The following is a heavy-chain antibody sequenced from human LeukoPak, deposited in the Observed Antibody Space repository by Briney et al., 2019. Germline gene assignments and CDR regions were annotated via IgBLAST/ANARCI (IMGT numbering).Heavy chain of an antibody. CDR2: ISGSGGST. Sequence: GGSLRLSCAASGFTFSSYGMHWVRQAPGKGLEWVSAISGSGGSTYYADSVKGRFTISRDNSKNTLYLQMNSLRAEDTAVYYCAKYSSSWYRYYYYYMDVWGKGTTVTVSS. D-gene: IGHD6-13*01. V-gene: IGHV3-23*01. CDR1: GFTFSSYG. J-gene: IGHJ6*03. CDR3: AKYSSSWYRYYYYYMDV.